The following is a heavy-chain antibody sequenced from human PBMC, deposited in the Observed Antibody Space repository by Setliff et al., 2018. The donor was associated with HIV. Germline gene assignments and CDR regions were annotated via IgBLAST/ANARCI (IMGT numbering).Heavy chain of an antibody. J-gene: IGHJ6*03. CDR1: GFNFSIYN. V-gene: IGHV3-64*02. CDR2: ISSDGETT. D-gene: IGHD3-3*01. Sequence: GGSLRLSCAASGFNFSIYNMNWVRQAPGKGLQYVSAISSDGETTYYADSVRGRFTISRDNSKNTLYLQMGSLRPEDMAVYYCARETYYHTWGGFFYYMDVWGKGITVTVSS. CDR3: ARETYYHTWGGFFYYMDV.